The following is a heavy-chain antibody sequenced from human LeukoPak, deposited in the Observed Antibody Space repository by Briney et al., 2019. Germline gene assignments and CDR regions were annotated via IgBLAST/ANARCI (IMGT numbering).Heavy chain of an antibody. Sequence: SETLSLTCTVSGGSISSGDYFWGWIRQHPGKGLEWIGYIYYSGSTYYNPSLKSRVIISVDTSKNQFSLMLNSVTAADTAMYYCARRGTGRWFDPWGQGALVTVSS. D-gene: IGHD3-10*01. CDR1: GGSISSGDYF. J-gene: IGHJ5*02. CDR2: IYYSGST. V-gene: IGHV4-31*03. CDR3: ARRGTGRWFDP.